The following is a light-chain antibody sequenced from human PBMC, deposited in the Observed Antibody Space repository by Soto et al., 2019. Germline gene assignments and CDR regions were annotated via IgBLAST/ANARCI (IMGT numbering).Light chain of an antibody. V-gene: IGLV2-14*01. Sequence: QSALTQPASVSGSPGQSITISCTGTSSDVGRYNYVSWYQQYPGKAPKLIIFEVSIRPSGVSNRFSGYKSGTTASLNISGLQIEDEADSYCSLYTSRTSVVFGGGTKLTVL. CDR2: EVS. CDR3: SLYTSRTSVV. CDR1: SSDVGRYNY. J-gene: IGLJ2*01.